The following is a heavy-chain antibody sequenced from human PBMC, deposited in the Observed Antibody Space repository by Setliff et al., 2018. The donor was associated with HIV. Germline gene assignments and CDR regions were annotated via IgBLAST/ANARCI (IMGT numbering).Heavy chain of an antibody. V-gene: IGHV4-61*02. Sequence: SETLSLTCTVSGGPISSDSYSWTWIRQPAGEGLEWIGRIHTSGSTNYNPSLKSRVTISVDTSKNQFPLNLRSVTAADTAMYYCAREVMGPVNEELVYFFDYWGQGTLVTVSS. CDR1: GGPISSDSYS. CDR2: IHTSGST. D-gene: IGHD1-7*01. CDR3: AREVMGPVNEELVYFFDY. J-gene: IGHJ4*02.